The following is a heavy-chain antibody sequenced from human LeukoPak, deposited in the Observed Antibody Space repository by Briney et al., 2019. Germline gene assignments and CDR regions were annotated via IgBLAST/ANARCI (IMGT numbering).Heavy chain of an antibody. CDR2: ISSSGSTI. CDR3: ARVPRATVTTGGAFEI. V-gene: IGHV3-11*01. D-gene: IGHD4-11*01. CDR1: GFTFSDYY. J-gene: IGHJ3*02. Sequence: GGSLRLSCAASGFTFSDYYMSWIRQAPGKGLEWVSYISSSGSTIYYADSVKGRFTISRDNAKNSLYLQMNSLRAEDTAVYYCARVPRATVTTGGAFEIWGQGTMVTVSS.